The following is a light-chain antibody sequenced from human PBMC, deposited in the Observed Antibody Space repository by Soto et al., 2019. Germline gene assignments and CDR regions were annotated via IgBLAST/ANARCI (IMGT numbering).Light chain of an antibody. V-gene: IGLV1-40*01. CDR3: AAWDDSLNAPYV. Sequence: QSVLTQPPSVSGAPGQRVTISCTGSSSNIGAGYDVHWYQQIPGTAPKLLIYSNSQRPPGVPDRFSGSKSGTSASLAINGLQSEDEADYHCAAWDDSLNAPYVFGTGTKLTVL. CDR1: SSNIGAGYD. J-gene: IGLJ1*01. CDR2: SNS.